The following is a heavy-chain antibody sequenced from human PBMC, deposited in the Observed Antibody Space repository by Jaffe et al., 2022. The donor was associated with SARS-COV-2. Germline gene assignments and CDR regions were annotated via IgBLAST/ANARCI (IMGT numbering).Heavy chain of an antibody. Sequence: EVQLVESGGGLVQPGRSLRLSCAASGFTFDDYAMHWVRQAPGKGLEWVSGISWNSGSIGYADSVKGRFTISRDNAKNSLYLQMNSLRAEDTALYYCAKDMEAISWLSQGYGMDVWGQGTTVTVSS. D-gene: IGHD3-9*01. CDR3: AKDMEAISWLSQGYGMDV. CDR2: ISWNSGSI. V-gene: IGHV3-9*01. J-gene: IGHJ6*02. CDR1: GFTFDDYA.